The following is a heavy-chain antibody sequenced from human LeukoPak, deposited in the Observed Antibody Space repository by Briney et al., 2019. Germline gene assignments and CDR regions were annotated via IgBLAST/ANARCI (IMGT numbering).Heavy chain of an antibody. Sequence: SETLSLTCTVSGGSISSHYWSWIRQPPGKGLEWIGYIYYSGSTNYNPSLKSRVTISVDTSKNQFSLKLSSVTAADTAVYYCARAYGDYGWFDPWGQGTLVTASS. CDR1: GGSISSHY. CDR2: IYYSGST. V-gene: IGHV4-59*11. J-gene: IGHJ5*02. D-gene: IGHD4-17*01. CDR3: ARAYGDYGWFDP.